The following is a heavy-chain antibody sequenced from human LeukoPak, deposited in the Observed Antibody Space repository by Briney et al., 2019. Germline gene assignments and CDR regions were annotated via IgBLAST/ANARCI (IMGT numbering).Heavy chain of an antibody. CDR2: IYYSGST. Sequence: SETLSLTCTVSGGSISSYYWSWIRQPPGKGLEWIGYIYYSGSTNYNPSLKSRVTISVDTSKNQFSLKLSSVTAADTAVYYCARLTANWESRYYYYGMDVWGKGTTVTVSS. CDR3: ARLTANWESRYYYYGMDV. CDR1: GGSISSYY. J-gene: IGHJ6*04. V-gene: IGHV4-59*01. D-gene: IGHD7-27*01.